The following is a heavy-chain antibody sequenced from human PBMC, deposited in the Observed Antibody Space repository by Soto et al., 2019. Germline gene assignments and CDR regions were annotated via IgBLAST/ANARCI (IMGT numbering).Heavy chain of an antibody. CDR3: ARLGGNCDATGCYGYYVMDV. J-gene: IGHJ6*02. CDR2: IYYTGNT. D-gene: IGHD2-2*01. Sequence: QLQLQESGPGLMKPSETLSLTCSVSGGSISISNYQWGWIRQPPGKELEWIASIYYTGNTYYNPSPKSRVTMSIDTSKNQFSLKVSSVTAADTAVYYCARLGGNCDATGCYGYYVMDVWGQGTTVTVSS. CDR1: GGSISISNYQ. V-gene: IGHV4-39*01.